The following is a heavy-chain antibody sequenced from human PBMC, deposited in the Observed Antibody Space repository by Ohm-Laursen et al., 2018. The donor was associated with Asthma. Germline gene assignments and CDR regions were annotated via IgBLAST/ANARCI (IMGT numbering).Heavy chain of an antibody. Sequence: SLRLSCAASGFTFGDYAMHWVRQAPGKGLEWVSGISWNSGSIGYADSVKGRFTISRDNAKNSLYLQINSLRAEDTALYYCAKVKWAGTENDAFDIWGQGTMVTVSS. CDR1: GFTFGDYA. CDR3: AKVKWAGTENDAFDI. V-gene: IGHV3-9*01. J-gene: IGHJ3*02. D-gene: IGHD6-19*01. CDR2: ISWNSGSI.